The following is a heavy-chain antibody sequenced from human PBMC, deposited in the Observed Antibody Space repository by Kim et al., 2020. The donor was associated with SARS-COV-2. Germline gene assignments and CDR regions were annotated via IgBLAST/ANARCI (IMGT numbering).Heavy chain of an antibody. CDR3: AKDQPESSSWYYFDY. CDR1: GFTFSSYG. Sequence: GGSLRLSCAASGFTFSSYGMHWVRQAPGKGLEWVAVISDDGSNTDYADSVKGRFTISRDNSKNTLYVQMNSLRTEDTAVYYCAKDQPESSSWYYFDYWGQGTLVTVSS. V-gene: IGHV3-30*18. D-gene: IGHD6-13*01. J-gene: IGHJ4*02. CDR2: ISDDGSNT.